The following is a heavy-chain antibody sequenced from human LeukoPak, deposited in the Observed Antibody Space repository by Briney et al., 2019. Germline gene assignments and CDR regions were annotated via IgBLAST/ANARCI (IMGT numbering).Heavy chain of an antibody. CDR2: INPNSGGT. CDR3: ARDGLNPYYDFWSGYSQFDY. CDR1: GYTFTGYY. Sequence: GASVKVSCKASGYTFTGYYMHWVRQAPGQGLEWMGWINPNSGGTNYAQKFQGRVTMTRDMSTSTVYMELSSLRSEDTAVYYCARDGLNPYYDFWSGYSQFDYWGQGTLVTVSS. J-gene: IGHJ4*02. D-gene: IGHD3-3*01. V-gene: IGHV1-2*02.